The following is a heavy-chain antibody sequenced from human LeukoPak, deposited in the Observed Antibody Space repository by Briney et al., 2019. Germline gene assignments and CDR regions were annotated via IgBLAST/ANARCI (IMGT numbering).Heavy chain of an antibody. CDR2: IYSSGST. Sequence: ETLSPTCSVSGKSISGYYWTWIRQLPGKGLEWIGYIYSSGSTNYNPSLKSRVTMSVETSKNQFSLKLTSVTAADTAVYYCARGRQTFDYWGQGTLVTVSS. CDR3: ARGRQTFDY. V-gene: IGHV4-59*01. CDR1: GKSISGYY. J-gene: IGHJ4*02.